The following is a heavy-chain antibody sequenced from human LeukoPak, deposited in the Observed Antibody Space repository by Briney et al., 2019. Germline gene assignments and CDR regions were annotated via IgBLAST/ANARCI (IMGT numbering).Heavy chain of an antibody. Sequence: GGSLRLSCAASGFTFSNAWMSWVRQAPGKGLEWVGRIKSKTDGGTTDYAAPVKGRFTISRDDSKNTLYLQMNSLKTEDTAVYYCTTGTVYYDFWSGCMSFDYWGQGTLVTVSS. CDR3: TTGTVYYDFWSGCMSFDY. CDR1: GFTFSNAW. J-gene: IGHJ4*02. D-gene: IGHD3-3*01. V-gene: IGHV3-15*01. CDR2: IKSKTDGGTT.